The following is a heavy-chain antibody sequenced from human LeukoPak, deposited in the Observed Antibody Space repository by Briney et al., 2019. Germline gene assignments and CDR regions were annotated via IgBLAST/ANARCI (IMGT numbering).Heavy chain of an antibody. CDR3: ARSSRDGYNLDYFDY. CDR2: SIPIFGTA. V-gene: IGHV1-69*01. D-gene: IGHD5-24*01. CDR1: LGTFRSYA. J-gene: IGHJ4*02. Sequence: VWVSCKAFLGTFRSYAISWVRQAPGHGREWMGGSIPIFGTATYAQKFQARVTITADESTSTAYMELSSLRSEDTAVYYCARSSRDGYNLDYFDYWGQGTLVTVSS.